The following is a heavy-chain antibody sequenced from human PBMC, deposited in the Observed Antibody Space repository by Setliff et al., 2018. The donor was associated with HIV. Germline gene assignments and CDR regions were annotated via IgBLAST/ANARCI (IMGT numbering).Heavy chain of an antibody. CDR2: IIPIFGTA. V-gene: IGHV1-69*05. Sequence: GASVKVSCKASGGTFSSYTINWVRRAPGQGLEWMGGIIPIFGTANYAQKFQGRVTITTDESTSTAYMELSSLRSEDTALYYCARTREMVRGVITPAFDYWGLGTLVTVSS. CDR1: GGTFSSYT. D-gene: IGHD3-10*01. CDR3: ARTREMVRGVITPAFDY. J-gene: IGHJ4*02.